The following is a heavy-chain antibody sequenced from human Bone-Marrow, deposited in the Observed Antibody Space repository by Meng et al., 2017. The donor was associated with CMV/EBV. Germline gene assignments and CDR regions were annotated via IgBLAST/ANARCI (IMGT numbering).Heavy chain of an antibody. J-gene: IGHJ4*02. CDR3: ARGGYYDFWSASPRYFDY. CDR2: INHSGST. V-gene: IGHV4-34*01. CDR1: GLTFSGYY. D-gene: IGHD3-3*01. Sequence: SGTLSLTCAAYGLTFSGYYWSWIRQPPGKWLEWIGEINHSGSTNYNPSLKSRVTISVDTSKNQFSLKLSSVTAADTAVYYCARGGYYDFWSASPRYFDYWGQGTLVTVSS.